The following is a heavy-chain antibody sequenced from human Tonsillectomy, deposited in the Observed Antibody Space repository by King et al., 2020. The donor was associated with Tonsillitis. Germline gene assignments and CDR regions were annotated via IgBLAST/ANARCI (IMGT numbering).Heavy chain of an antibody. V-gene: IGHV4-39*01. Sequence: LQLQESGPGLVKPSETLSLTCTVSGGSISSSSYYWGWIRQPPGKGLEWIGTMYYSGSTYCNPSLKSRVTISVDTSKNQFSLKRSSVTAADTAVYYCARIRYYDILDTYFGDVWGKGTTVTVSS. CDR2: MYYSGST. J-gene: IGHJ6*04. CDR3: ARIRYYDILDTYFGDV. CDR1: GGSISSSSYY. D-gene: IGHD3-9*01.